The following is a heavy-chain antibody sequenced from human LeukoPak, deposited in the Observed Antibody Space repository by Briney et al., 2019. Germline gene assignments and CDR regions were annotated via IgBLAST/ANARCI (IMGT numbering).Heavy chain of an antibody. CDR2: INHSGST. CDR1: GGSFSGYY. J-gene: IGHJ5*02. CDR3: AGRRIGWYGQRNWFDP. Sequence: PSETLSLTCAVYGGSFSGYYWSWIRQPPGKGLEWIGEINHSGSTNYNPSLKSRVTISVDTSKNQFSLKLSSVTAADTAVYYCAGRRIGWYGQRNWFDPWGQGTLVTVSS. V-gene: IGHV4-34*01. D-gene: IGHD6-19*01.